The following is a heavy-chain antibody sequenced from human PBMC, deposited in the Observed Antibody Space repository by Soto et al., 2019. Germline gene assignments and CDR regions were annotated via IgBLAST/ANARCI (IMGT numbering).Heavy chain of an antibody. J-gene: IGHJ5*01. CDR2: IRSKSNYYAT. V-gene: IGHV3-73*02. D-gene: IGHD5-12*01. Sequence: EVQLVESGGGLVQPGGSLKLSCAVSGFTFSGIAMHWVRQASGKGLEWVGRIRSKSNYYATTYAASVKGRFTVSRDDSKNTAYLQMNNLKSEDTAVYYCAASGYDKFVDSWGQGLLVTVSS. CDR1: GFTFSGIA. CDR3: AASGYDKFVDS.